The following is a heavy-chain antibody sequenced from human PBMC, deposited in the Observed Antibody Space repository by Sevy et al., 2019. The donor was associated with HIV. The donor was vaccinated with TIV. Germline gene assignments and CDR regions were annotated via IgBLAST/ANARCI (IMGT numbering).Heavy chain of an antibody. CDR2: IYWDGDT. CDR3: AHRRSKGSTITAFDY. V-gene: IGHV2-5*02. CDR1: GFSFSTSGVG. J-gene: IGHJ4*02. Sequence: SGPTLVKPTQTLTLTCTFSGFSFSTSGVGVGWIRQPPGKAPEWLAMIYWDGDTRYSPSLVNRLTITKDTSKDQAVLRMANIEPVDTGTYYCAHRRSKGSTITAFDYWGQGTLVTVSS. D-gene: IGHD3-9*01.